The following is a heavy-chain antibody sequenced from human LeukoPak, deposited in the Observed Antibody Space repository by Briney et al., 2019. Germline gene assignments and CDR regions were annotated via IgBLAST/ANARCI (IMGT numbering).Heavy chain of an antibody. CDR3: TPNLFDY. CDR1: GFTVSSNY. CDR2: IYSGGST. V-gene: IGHV3-53*01. J-gene: IGHJ4*02. Sequence: GGSLRLSCAASGFTVSSNYVSWVRQAPGKGLEWVSVIYSGGSTYYADSVKGRFTISRDNSKNTLYLQMNSLRAEDTAVYYCTPNLFDYWGQGTLVTVSS.